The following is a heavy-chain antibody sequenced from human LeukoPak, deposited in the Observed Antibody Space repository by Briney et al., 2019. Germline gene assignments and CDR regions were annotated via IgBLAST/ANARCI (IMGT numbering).Heavy chain of an antibody. CDR1: GFTFSSYW. CDR3: ARVEDYYDSSGYYQTFDY. J-gene: IGHJ4*02. CDR2: INSDGSST. Sequence: GGSLRLSCAASGFTFSSYWMHWVRQAPGKGLVWVSRINSDGSSTSYADSVKGRFTISRDNAKNTLYLQMNSLRAEDTAVYYCARVEDYYDSSGYYQTFDYWGQGTLVTVSS. V-gene: IGHV3-74*01. D-gene: IGHD3-22*01.